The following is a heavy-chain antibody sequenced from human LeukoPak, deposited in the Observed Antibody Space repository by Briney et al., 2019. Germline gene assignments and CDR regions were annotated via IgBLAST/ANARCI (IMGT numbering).Heavy chain of an antibody. J-gene: IGHJ4*02. Sequence: GGSLRLSCAASGFTFSTYAMTWVRQAPGEGTEWVAGISHSGATTYYADSVKGRFTISRDTPKNTVSLQLNSLTAEDTAVYYCAKRGPAGYYNDRSGYYYLDYWGQGTQVTVSS. CDR2: ISHSGATT. V-gene: IGHV3-23*01. CDR3: AKRGPAGYYNDRSGYYYLDY. D-gene: IGHD3-22*01. CDR1: GFTFSTYA.